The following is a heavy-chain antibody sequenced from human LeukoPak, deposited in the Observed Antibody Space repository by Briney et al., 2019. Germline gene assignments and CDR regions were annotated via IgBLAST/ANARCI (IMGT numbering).Heavy chain of an antibody. J-gene: IGHJ4*02. D-gene: IGHD1-1*01. CDR3: ARGYNWNRRDFDY. CDR2: INPNSGGT. Sequence: ASVKLSCKASGYTFTGYYIHWVRQAPGQGLGWMGWINPNSGGTNYAQKFQGRVTMTRDTSISTAYMELSRLRSDDTAVYYCARGYNWNRRDFDYWGQGTLVTVSS. CDR1: GYTFTGYY. V-gene: IGHV1-2*02.